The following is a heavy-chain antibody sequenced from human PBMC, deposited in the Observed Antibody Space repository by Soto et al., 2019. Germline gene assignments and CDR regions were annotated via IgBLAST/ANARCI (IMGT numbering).Heavy chain of an antibody. J-gene: IGHJ4*02. CDR3: ARASSWFVTDY. Sequence: ASVKVSCKASGYTFTNYAMHWVRQAPGQRLEWMGWINAGNGNTKYSQKFQGRVTITRDTSASIAYMELSSLRSEDTAVHYCARASSWFVTDYWGQGTLVTVSS. CDR2: INAGNGNT. V-gene: IGHV1-3*01. D-gene: IGHD6-13*01. CDR1: GYTFTNYA.